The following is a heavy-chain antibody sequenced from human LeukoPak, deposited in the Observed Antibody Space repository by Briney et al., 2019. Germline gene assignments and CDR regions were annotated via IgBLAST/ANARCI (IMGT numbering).Heavy chain of an antibody. V-gene: IGHV1-18*01. D-gene: IGHD6-13*01. Sequence: EASVKVSCKASGYTFTSYGISWVRQAPGQGLEWMGWISAYNGNTNYAQKLQGRVTMTTDTSTSTAYMELRSLRSDDTAVYYCARVTSKGLNSSWYSLEYYYYYMDVWGKGTTVTISS. CDR1: GYTFTSYG. CDR2: ISAYNGNT. CDR3: ARVTSKGLNSSWYSLEYYYYYMDV. J-gene: IGHJ6*03.